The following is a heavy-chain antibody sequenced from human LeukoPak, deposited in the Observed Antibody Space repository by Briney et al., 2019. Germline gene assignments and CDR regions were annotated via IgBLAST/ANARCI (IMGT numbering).Heavy chain of an antibody. CDR2: INPTGGST. CDR1: GGTFSSYN. V-gene: IGHV1-46*01. CDR3: ARDNSVGDNAWWFDP. Sequence: GASVKVSCKASGGTFSSYNFIWVRQAPGQGLEWMGLINPTGGSTGYAQKFQGRVTMTRDMSTSTDYMELSSLRSEDTAIYYCARDNSVGDNAWWFDPWGQGTLVTVSS. J-gene: IGHJ5*02. D-gene: IGHD1-26*01.